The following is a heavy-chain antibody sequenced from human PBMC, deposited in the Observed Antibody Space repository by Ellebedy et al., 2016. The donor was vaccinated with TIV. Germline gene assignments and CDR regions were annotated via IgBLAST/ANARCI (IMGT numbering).Heavy chain of an antibody. CDR3: ARLDDDVTIDDS. J-gene: IGHJ4*02. D-gene: IGHD3-16*01. V-gene: IGHV3-7*01. Sequence: GESLKISCAASGFTFTRHSMSCVRQAPGKGLEWVASLKPDGSMMYYVDSVEGRFTIARDTAKNSFYLQMSSLRDEDTAVYYCARLDDDVTIDDSWGQGSVVTVSS. CDR1: GFTFTRHS. CDR2: LKPDGSMM.